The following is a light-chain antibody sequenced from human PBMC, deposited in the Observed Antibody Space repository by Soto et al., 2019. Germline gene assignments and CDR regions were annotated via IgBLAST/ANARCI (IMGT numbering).Light chain of an antibody. CDR3: QQRSNWPPDT. CDR1: QSVSSY. Sequence: ELVLTQSPATLSLSPGERATLSCRASQSVSSYLAWYQQKPGQAPRLLIYDASNRATGIPARFSGSGSGTDFTLPISSLEPEDFAVYYCQQRSNWPPDTFGPGTKVDIK. J-gene: IGKJ3*01. V-gene: IGKV3-11*01. CDR2: DAS.